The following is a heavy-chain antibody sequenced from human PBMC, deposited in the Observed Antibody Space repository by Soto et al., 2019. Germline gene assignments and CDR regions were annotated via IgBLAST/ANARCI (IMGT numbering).Heavy chain of an antibody. CDR2: ISYDGSNT. CDR3: AKDKRYYGSGNSFVYYAMDV. J-gene: IGHJ6*02. V-gene: IGHV3-30*18. Sequence: GGSLRLSCAASGFIFSSYGIHWVRQAPAKGLEWVALISYDGSNTYYADSVKGRFTISRDNSKNTLYLQMSSLRVEDTAVYYCAKDKRYYGSGNSFVYYAMDVWGQGTSVTVSS. CDR1: GFIFSSYG. D-gene: IGHD3-10*01.